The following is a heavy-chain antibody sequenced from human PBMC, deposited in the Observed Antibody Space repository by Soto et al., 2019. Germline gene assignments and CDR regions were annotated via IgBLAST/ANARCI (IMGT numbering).Heavy chain of an antibody. J-gene: IGHJ6*02. CDR1: GGSISSSSW. Sequence: ASETLSLTCAVSGGSISSSSWWSWVRQPPGKGLEWIGEIYHSGSTNYNPSLKSRVTISVDKSKNQFSLKRSSVTAADTAVYYCARGFPLLWFGELLQGMDVWGQGTTVTVSS. D-gene: IGHD3-10*01. CDR3: ARGFPLLWFGELLQGMDV. V-gene: IGHV4-4*02. CDR2: IYHSGST.